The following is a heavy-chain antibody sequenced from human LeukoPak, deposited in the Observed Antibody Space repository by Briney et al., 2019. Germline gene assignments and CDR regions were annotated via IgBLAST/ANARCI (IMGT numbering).Heavy chain of an antibody. CDR3: ALLAVASDFDY. J-gene: IGHJ4*02. CDR1: GFTFSDYY. CDR2: ISSSGSTI. D-gene: IGHD6-19*01. V-gene: IGHV3-11*04. Sequence: GGSLRLSCAASGFTFSDYYMSWIRQAPGKGLECVSYISSSGSTIYYTDSVKGRFSISRDNAKNSLYLQMNSLRVKDTGVYYCALLAVASDFDYWGQGALVTVSS.